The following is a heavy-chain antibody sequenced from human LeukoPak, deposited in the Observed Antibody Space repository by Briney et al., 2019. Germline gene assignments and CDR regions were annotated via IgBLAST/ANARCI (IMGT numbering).Heavy chain of an antibody. D-gene: IGHD6-6*01. CDR2: IYHSGST. CDR3: ARAGAIAARPDFDY. CDR1: GGSISSYY. J-gene: IGHJ4*02. V-gene: IGHV4-59*01. Sequence: SETLSLTCSVSGGSISSYYWSWIRQPPGKGLEWIGYIYHSGSTNYNPSLYSRVTISVDTSKNQFSLKLSSVTAADTAIYYCARAGAIAARPDFDYWGQGTLVTVSS.